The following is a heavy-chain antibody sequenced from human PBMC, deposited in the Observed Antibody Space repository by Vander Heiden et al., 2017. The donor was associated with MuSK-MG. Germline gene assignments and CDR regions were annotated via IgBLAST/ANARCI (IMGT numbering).Heavy chain of an antibody. CDR2: ISWNSGSI. CDR1: GVTFDDYA. D-gene: IGHD3-10*01. V-gene: IGHV3-9*01. CDR3: AKDGATSPKYYYMDV. Sequence: EVQLVESGRGLVQPGRSLRPTCAASGVTFDDYAMHWVRQAPGKGLEWVSGISWNSGSIGYADSVKGRFTISRDNAKNSLYLQMNSLRAEDTALYYCAKDGATSPKYYYMDVWGKGTTVTVSS. J-gene: IGHJ6*03.